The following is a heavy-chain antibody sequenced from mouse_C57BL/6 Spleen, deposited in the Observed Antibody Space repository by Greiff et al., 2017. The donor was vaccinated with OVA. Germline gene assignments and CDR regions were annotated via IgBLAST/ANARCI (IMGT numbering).Heavy chain of an antibody. V-gene: IGHV5-17*01. D-gene: IGHD2-1*01. CDR3: AINYRNYYAMDY. Sequence: EVQLVESGGGLVKPGGSLKLSCAASGFTFSDYGMHWVRQAPEKGLEWVAYISSGSSTIYYADTVKGRFTISRDNAKNTLFLQMTSLRSEDTAMYYCAINYRNYYAMDYWGQGTSVTVSS. CDR2: ISSGSSTI. J-gene: IGHJ4*01. CDR1: GFTFSDYG.